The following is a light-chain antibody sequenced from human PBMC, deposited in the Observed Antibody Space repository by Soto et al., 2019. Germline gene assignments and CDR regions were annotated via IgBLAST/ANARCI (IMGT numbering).Light chain of an antibody. CDR3: QQYGRSPLMYT. CDR1: QSVNSNF. V-gene: IGKV3-20*01. CDR2: GAS. Sequence: EIVLTQSPGTLSLSPGERATLSCRASQSVNSNFLAWYQQKPGQAPRLLIYGASIRAAGVPDRFSGSGSGTDFTLTITRLEPEDFAMYYCQQYGRSPLMYTFGQGTKLGVK. J-gene: IGKJ2*01.